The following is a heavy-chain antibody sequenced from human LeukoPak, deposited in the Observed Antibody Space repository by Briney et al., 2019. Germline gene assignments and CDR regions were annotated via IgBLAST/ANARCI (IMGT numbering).Heavy chain of an antibody. D-gene: IGHD6-13*01. CDR3: ARDAPQVPAAGVLAS. CDR1: GFTVSDNY. J-gene: IGHJ5*02. V-gene: IGHV3-53*01. Sequence: GGSLRLSCAASGFTVSDNYMSWVRQAPGKGLEWVSVMYSRGDTYYAHSVKGRFTFSRDISKNTLYLQMNGLRNEDTAMYYCARDAPQVPAAGVLASWGQGTLVIVSP. CDR2: MYSRGDT.